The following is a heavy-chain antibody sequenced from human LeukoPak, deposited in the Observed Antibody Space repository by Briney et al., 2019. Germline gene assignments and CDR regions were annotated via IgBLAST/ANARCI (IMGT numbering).Heavy chain of an antibody. J-gene: IGHJ4*02. V-gene: IGHV1-69*13. CDR3: ARAGSRDYSNLPCFDY. CDR2: IIPIFGTA. D-gene: IGHD4-11*01. CDR1: GVTFSSYA. Sequence: SVKVSCKASGVTFSSYAIGWVRQAPGQGLEWIGGIIPIFGTANYAQKFQGRVTITADESTSTAYMELSSLRSEDTAVYYCARAGSRDYSNLPCFDYWGQGTLVTVSS.